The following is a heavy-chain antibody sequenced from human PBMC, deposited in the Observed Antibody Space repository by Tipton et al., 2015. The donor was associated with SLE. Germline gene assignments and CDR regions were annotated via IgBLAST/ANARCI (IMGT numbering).Heavy chain of an antibody. J-gene: IGHJ3*01. CDR2: IYSSGIT. Sequence: LRLSCTVSGDSFSSGSSSWNWVRQPAGKGLEWIGLIYSSGITNYNPSLQSRVTLSIDMSKNQFSLELRSVTAADTAVYYCARHLGVIVAFEVWGQGTVLTVSS. V-gene: IGHV4-61*02. CDR3: ARHLGVIVAFEV. CDR1: GDSFSSGSSS. D-gene: IGHD3-10*01.